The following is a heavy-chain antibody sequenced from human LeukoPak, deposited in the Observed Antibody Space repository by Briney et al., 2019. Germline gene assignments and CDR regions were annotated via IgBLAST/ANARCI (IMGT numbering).Heavy chain of an antibody. D-gene: IGHD6-13*01. CDR2: IYYDGTT. CDR1: GGSISSYY. J-gene: IGHJ4*02. CDR3: ARHKGPSRPVLDY. V-gene: IGHV4-59*08. Sequence: PSETLSLTCTVSGGSISSYYWSWIRQPPGKGLEWIGHIYYDGTTNYNPSLRSRVTISVDTSKNQFSLKLSSVTAADTAVYSCARHKGPSRPVLDYWGQGYLVTVSS.